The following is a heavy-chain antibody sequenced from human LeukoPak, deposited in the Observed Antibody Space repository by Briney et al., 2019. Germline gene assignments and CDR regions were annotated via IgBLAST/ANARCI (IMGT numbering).Heavy chain of an antibody. Sequence: PGRSLRLSCEASGFTFDDHAMNWVRQAPGKGLEWVSGISWNSGSIGYADSVRGRFTISRDNAKNSLYLQMNNLRAEDMALYYCAKEKAGAFDIWGQGTMVTVSS. V-gene: IGHV3-9*03. J-gene: IGHJ3*02. CDR1: GFTFDDHA. CDR2: ISWNSGSI. CDR3: AKEKAGAFDI.